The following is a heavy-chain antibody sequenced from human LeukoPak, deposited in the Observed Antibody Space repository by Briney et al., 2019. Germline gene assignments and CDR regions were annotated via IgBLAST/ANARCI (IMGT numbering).Heavy chain of an antibody. CDR3: ARDVSSGWFPRSEYYFDY. CDR1: GGTFSSYA. Sequence: VASVTVSFKASGGTFSSYAISWVRQAPGQGLEWMGGIIPIFGTANYAQKFQGRVTITADESTSTAYMELSSLRSEDTAVYYCARDVSSGWFPRSEYYFDYWGQGTLVTVSS. J-gene: IGHJ4*02. D-gene: IGHD6-19*01. V-gene: IGHV1-69*13. CDR2: IIPIFGTA.